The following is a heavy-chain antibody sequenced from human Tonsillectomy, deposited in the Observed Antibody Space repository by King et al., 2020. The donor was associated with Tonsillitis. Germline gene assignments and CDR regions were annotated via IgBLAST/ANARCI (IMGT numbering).Heavy chain of an antibody. CDR3: ARQKSYYDASGAFDI. V-gene: IGHV4-39*01. CDR2: IYYSGST. J-gene: IGHJ3*02. D-gene: IGHD3-22*01. CDR1: GGSISSSNYY. Sequence: QLQQSGPGLVKPSETLSLTCAVSGGSISSSNYYWGWVRQPPGKGLEWIGAIYYSGSTYYRSSLKSRLTISVDTSKNQISLKLSSVTAADTAVYYCARQKSYYDASGAFDIWGQGTMVTVSS.